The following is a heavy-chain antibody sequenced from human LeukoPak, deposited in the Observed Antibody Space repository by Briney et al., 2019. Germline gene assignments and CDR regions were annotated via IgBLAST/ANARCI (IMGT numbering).Heavy chain of an antibody. J-gene: IGHJ4*02. V-gene: IGHV4-4*07. Sequence: PSETLSLTCTVSGGSISYYYWTWIRQPAGKGLEWIGRIHSSGSTNYNPSLKSRVTMSVDTSKNQFSLRLSSVTAADTAVYYCARDPHGSSGWYDYWGQGILGTVSS. CDR3: ARDPHGSSGWYDY. CDR1: GGSISYYY. CDR2: IHSSGST. D-gene: IGHD6-19*01.